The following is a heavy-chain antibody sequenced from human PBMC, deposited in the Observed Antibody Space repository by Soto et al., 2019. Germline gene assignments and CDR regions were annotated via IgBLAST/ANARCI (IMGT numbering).Heavy chain of an antibody. Sequence: PGGSLRLSCAASGFTFSSYAMSWVRQAPGKGLEWVSAISGSGGSTYYADSVKGRFTISRDNSKNTLYLQMNSLRAEDTAVYYCAKVGDFAVVTAEYYFDYWGQGTLVTVSS. CDR1: GFTFSSYA. J-gene: IGHJ4*02. CDR3: AKVGDFAVVTAEYYFDY. V-gene: IGHV3-23*01. CDR2: ISGSGGST. D-gene: IGHD2-21*02.